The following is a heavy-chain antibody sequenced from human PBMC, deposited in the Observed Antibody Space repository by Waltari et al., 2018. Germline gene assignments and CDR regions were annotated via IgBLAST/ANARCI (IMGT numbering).Heavy chain of an antibody. V-gene: IGHV5-51*03. CDR3: ARRVTIFGVPNGGWFDP. CDR1: GSSFTSSG. Sequence: VQWVRSEPGVKKPGESLKFSGRGPGSSFTSSGIGWGRQLPGKGLAWMGIISPGDSDTRYSPSFQGQVTISADKSISTAYLQWSSLKASDTAMYYCARRVTIFGVPNGGWFDPWGQGTLVTVSS. D-gene: IGHD3-3*01. J-gene: IGHJ5*02. CDR2: ISPGDSDT.